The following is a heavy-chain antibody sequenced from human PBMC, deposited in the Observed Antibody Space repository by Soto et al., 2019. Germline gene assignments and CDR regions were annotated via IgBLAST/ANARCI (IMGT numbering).Heavy chain of an antibody. Sequence: EVQLVESGGGLVQPGGSLGLSCAASGFTFSNYWMSWVRQAPGKGLEWVANIKQDGSEKYYVDSVKGRFTISRDNAKNSLYLQMSGLRDEDRAVYYCARYYYDSSGYDGMDVWGQGTTVTVSS. CDR1: GFTFSNYW. D-gene: IGHD3-22*01. CDR3: ARYYYDSSGYDGMDV. CDR2: IKQDGSEK. J-gene: IGHJ6*02. V-gene: IGHV3-7*01.